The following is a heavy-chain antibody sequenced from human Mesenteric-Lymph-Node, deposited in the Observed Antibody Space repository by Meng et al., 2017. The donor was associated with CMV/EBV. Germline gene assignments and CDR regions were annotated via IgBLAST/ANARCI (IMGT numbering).Heavy chain of an antibody. J-gene: IGHJ2*01. CDR1: GHPFPAYL. CDR3: ARVLSTTQHVYLDL. V-gene: IGHV1-2*06. D-gene: IGHD3-3*02. Sequence: PGHPFPAYLLRCPRQAPEQGFVWMGRVNPNSAHAVYAQGFQGAVTVSRDTSSSAVYLEVTSLGGSGSAVYCCARVLSTTQHVYLDLWVRGTLVTVSS. CDR2: VNPNSAHA.